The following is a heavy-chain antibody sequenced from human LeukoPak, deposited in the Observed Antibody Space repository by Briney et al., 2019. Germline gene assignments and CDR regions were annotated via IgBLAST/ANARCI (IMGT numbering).Heavy chain of an antibody. D-gene: IGHD1-26*01. CDR3: LSTLLGRWDY. V-gene: IGHV1-8*02. Sequence: ASVKVSCTASGYTFTSYYMHWVRQATGQGLEWMGWMNPNSGNTGYAQKFQGRVTMTRNTSISTAYMELSSLRSEDTAVYYCLSTLLGRWDYWGQGTLVTVSS. J-gene: IGHJ4*02. CDR2: MNPNSGNT. CDR1: GYTFTSYY.